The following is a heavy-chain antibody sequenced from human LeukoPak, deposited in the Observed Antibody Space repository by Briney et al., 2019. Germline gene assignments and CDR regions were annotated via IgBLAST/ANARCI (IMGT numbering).Heavy chain of an antibody. D-gene: IGHD6-13*01. CDR3: AGDLRQQLGPTYYFDY. CDR1: GFTFSSYA. V-gene: IGHV3-30*04. CDR2: ISYDGSNK. J-gene: IGHJ4*02. Sequence: GGSLRLSCAASGFTFSSYAMHWVRQAPGKGLEWVAVISYDGSNKYYVDSVKGRFTISRDNSKNTLYLQMNSLRAEDTAVYYCAGDLRQQLGPTYYFDYWGQGALVTVSS.